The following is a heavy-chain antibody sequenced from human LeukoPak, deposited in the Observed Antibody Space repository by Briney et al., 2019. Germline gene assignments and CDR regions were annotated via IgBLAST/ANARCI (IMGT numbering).Heavy chain of an antibody. Sequence: SQTLSLTCTVSGASISSGDYHWNWIRQPPGKGLEWIGFIHDSGSTYYNPSLKSRVSISRDMSKNQFSLKLSSVTAADTAVYYCARGYCSSTSCYTSAFDIWGQGTMVTVSS. V-gene: IGHV4-30-4*01. CDR3: ARGYCSSTSCYTSAFDI. CDR1: GASISSGDYH. CDR2: IHDSGST. D-gene: IGHD2-2*02. J-gene: IGHJ3*02.